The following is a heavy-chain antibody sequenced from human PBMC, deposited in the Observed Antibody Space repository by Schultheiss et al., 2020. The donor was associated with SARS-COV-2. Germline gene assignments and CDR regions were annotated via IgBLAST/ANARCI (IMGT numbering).Heavy chain of an antibody. J-gene: IGHJ6*02. CDR2: IKQDGSEK. D-gene: IGHD5-24*01. Sequence: GGSLRLSCAASGFTFSSYGMHWVRQAPGKGLVWVANIKQDGSEKYYVDSVKGRFTISRDNAKNTLYLQMNSLRAEDTAVYYCAKEFSAEMATITAHYYYGMDVWGQGTTVTVSS. V-gene: IGHV3-7*01. CDR1: GFTFSSYG. CDR3: AKEFSAEMATITAHYYYGMDV.